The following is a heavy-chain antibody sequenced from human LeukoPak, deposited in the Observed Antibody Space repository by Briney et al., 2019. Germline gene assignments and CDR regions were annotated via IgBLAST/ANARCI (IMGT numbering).Heavy chain of an antibody. CDR1: GFTFSSYA. J-gene: IGHJ4*02. CDR2: ISGSGGST. D-gene: IGHD3-22*01. Sequence: GGSLRLSCAASGFTFSSYAMSWVRQAPGKGLEWVSAISGSGGSTYYADSVKGRFTISRDNSKNTLYLQMNSLRAEDTAVYYCAKVDPIRITMIVGFDYWGQGTLVTVSS. CDR3: AKVDPIRITMIVGFDY. V-gene: IGHV3-23*01.